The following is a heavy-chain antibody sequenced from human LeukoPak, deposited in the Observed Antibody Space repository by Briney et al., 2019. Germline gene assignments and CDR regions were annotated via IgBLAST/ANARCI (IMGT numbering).Heavy chain of an antibody. CDR2: IYSGGSA. D-gene: IGHD3-10*01. CDR3: ARGTVTMVDY. V-gene: IGHV3-66*01. Sequence: GGSLRLSCAASGFTVSSNYMSWVRQAPGRGLEWVSVIYSGGSAYYADSVKGRFTISRDNSKNTLFLQMNSLRAGDTAVYYCARGTVTMVDYWGQGTLVTVSS. J-gene: IGHJ4*02. CDR1: GFTVSSNY.